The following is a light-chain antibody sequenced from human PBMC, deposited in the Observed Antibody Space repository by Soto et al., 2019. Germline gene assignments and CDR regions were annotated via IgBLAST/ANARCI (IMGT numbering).Light chain of an antibody. J-gene: IGLJ3*02. V-gene: IGLV2-23*01. CDR2: ATS. CDR1: SSDVGNYNL. CDR3: TSFARGSTLV. Sequence: QSALTQPAAVSGSPGQSITISCTGTSSDVGNYNLVSWYQQYPGKAPKLMIYATSKRPSGVSNGFSGSKSGDTASLTISGLQAEDEADYYCTSFARGSTLVFGGGTKVTVL.